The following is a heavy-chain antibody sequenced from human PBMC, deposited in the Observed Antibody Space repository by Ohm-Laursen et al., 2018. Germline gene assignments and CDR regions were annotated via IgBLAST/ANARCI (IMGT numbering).Heavy chain of an antibody. D-gene: IGHD1-1*01. J-gene: IGHJ4*02. CDR2: IKEDGSET. CDR1: GFTFSSYW. Sequence: GSLRLSCSASGFTFSSYWMSWVRQTPGKGLEWLANIKEDGSETYYVDSVKGRFTISRDNAKNSLYLQMNSLRAEDTAVYYCGRWNDYWGQGTLVTVSS. V-gene: IGHV3-7*03. CDR3: GRWNDY.